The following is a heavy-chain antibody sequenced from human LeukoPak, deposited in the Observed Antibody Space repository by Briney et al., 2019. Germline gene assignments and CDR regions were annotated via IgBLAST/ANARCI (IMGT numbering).Heavy chain of an antibody. CDR3: AREKGLNIAAAGKDY. V-gene: IGHV1-2*02. D-gene: IGHD6-13*01. Sequence: ASVKVSCKASGYTFTGYYMHWVRQAPGQGLEWMGWINPNSGGTNYAQKFQGRVTMTRDTSISTAYMELSRLRSDDTAVYYCAREKGLNIAAAGKDYWGQGTLVTVSS. CDR1: GYTFTGYY. J-gene: IGHJ4*02. CDR2: INPNSGGT.